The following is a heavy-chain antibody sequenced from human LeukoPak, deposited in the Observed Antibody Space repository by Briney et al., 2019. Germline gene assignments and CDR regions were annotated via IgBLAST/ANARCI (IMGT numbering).Heavy chain of an antibody. Sequence: PGGSLRLSCAASGFTFSSYWMSWVHQTPGKGLEWVANIKQDGSEKYYVDSVKGRFTISRDNAKNSLYLQMNSLRAEDTAVYYCARWNRKANRVSVFDYWGQGTLVTVSS. CDR2: IKQDGSEK. CDR3: ARWNRKANRVSVFDY. CDR1: GFTFSSYW. D-gene: IGHD1-1*01. J-gene: IGHJ4*02. V-gene: IGHV3-7*01.